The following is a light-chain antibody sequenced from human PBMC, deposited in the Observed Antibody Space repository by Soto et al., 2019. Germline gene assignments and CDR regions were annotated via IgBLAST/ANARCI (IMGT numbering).Light chain of an antibody. CDR1: SSDVGGYNY. CDR2: DVN. J-gene: IGLJ1*01. CDR3: CSYAGTYTHYV. V-gene: IGLV2-11*01. Sequence: QSVLTQPRSLSGSPGQSVTISCTGTSSDVGGYNYVSWYQHHPGKAPKFMIYDVNKRPSGVPDRFSGSKSGNTASLTISGLQAEDEADYYCCSYAGTYTHYVFGTGTKVTVL.